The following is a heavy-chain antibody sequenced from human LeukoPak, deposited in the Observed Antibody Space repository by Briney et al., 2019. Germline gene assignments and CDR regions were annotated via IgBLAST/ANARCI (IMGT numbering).Heavy chain of an antibody. J-gene: IGHJ5*02. V-gene: IGHV1-24*01. CDR3: ATRVLRFLEWFWFDP. D-gene: IGHD3-3*01. Sequence: GASVKVSCKVSGYTLTELSMHWVRQAPGKGLEWRGGFDPEDGETIYAQKFQGRVTMTEDTSTDTAYMELSSLRSEDTAVYYCATRVLRFLEWFWFDPWGQGTLVTVSS. CDR1: GYTLTELS. CDR2: FDPEDGET.